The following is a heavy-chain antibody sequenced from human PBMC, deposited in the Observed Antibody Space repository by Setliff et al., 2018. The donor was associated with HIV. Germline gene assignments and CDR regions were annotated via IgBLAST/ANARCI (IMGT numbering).Heavy chain of an antibody. J-gene: IGHJ3*02. CDR1: GGSISAYY. CDR2: IFAGGNT. D-gene: IGHD2-8*01. CDR3: ARPTTGVGGGAAFDI. Sequence: SETLSLTCTVSGGSISAYYWSWIRQPAGKGLEYIGRIFAGGNTYYNPSLKSRVTISVDTSKNHFSLKLNSVTAADTAVYFCARPTTGVGGGAAFDIWGQGTMVTVSS. V-gene: IGHV4-4*07.